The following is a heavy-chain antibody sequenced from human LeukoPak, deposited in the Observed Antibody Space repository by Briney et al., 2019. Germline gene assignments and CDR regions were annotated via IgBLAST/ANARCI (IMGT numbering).Heavy chain of an antibody. V-gene: IGHV4-61*02. J-gene: IGHJ2*01. CDR2: IYTSGST. Sequence: SETLSLTCTVSGGSISSGSYYWSWIRQPAGKGLEWIGRIYTSGSTNYNPSLKSRVTISVDTSKNQFSLKLSSVTAADTAVYYCARVIRTYFDLWGRGTLVTVSS. CDR1: GGSISSGSYY. D-gene: IGHD3-10*01. CDR3: ARVIRTYFDL.